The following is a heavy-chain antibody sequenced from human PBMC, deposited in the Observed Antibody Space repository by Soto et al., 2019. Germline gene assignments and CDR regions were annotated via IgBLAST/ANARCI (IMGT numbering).Heavy chain of an antibody. CDR2: IYWDDDK. Sequence: QITLKESGPTLVKPTQTLTLTCTFSGFSLSTSGVGVGWIRQPPGKALEWLALIYWDDDKRYSPSLKSRLTITKDTSKSQVVLTMTNMDPVDTATYYCAHRRGYNWNDDVNYFDYCGQVTLVTVSS. V-gene: IGHV2-5*02. CDR3: AHRRGYNWNDDVNYFDY. D-gene: IGHD1-1*01. J-gene: IGHJ4*02. CDR1: GFSLSTSGVG.